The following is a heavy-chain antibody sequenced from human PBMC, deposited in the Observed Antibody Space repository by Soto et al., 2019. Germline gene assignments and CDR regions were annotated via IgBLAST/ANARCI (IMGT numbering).Heavy chain of an antibody. J-gene: IGHJ4*02. Sequence: QVQLVQSGAEVKKPGASVKVSCKASGYTFTSYAMHWVRQAPGQRLEWMGWINAGNGNTKYSQKFQGRVTITRDTSASTAYMELSSLRSEDTAVYYCARESQALTFRSYYFDYWGQGTLVTVSS. D-gene: IGHD3-16*01. CDR3: ARESQALTFRSYYFDY. CDR2: INAGNGNT. CDR1: GYTFTSYA. V-gene: IGHV1-3*01.